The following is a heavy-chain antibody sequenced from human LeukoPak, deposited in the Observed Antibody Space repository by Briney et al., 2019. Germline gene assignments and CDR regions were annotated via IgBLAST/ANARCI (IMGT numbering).Heavy chain of an antibody. CDR2: INPNSGDS. Sequence: ASVKVSCKASGYTFTSNDINWVRQAPGQGPEWMGWINPNSGDSGYAQKFRGRVTITRDTSISTAYMELSSLRSDDTAVYYCARHLRTTFDYWGQGTLVTVSS. CDR3: ARHLRTTFDY. D-gene: IGHD4-17*01. J-gene: IGHJ4*02. V-gene: IGHV1-8*03. CDR1: GYTFTSND.